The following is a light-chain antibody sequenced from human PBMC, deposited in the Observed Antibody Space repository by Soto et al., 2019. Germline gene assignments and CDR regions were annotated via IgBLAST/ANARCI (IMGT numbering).Light chain of an antibody. CDR3: QQLISYPHT. CDR2: AAS. CDR1: QGISSY. V-gene: IGKV1-9*01. Sequence: DIQLTQSPSFLSASVGDRVTMTCRASQGISSYLVWYQQKPGKAPKLLIYAASTLQSGVPSRFSGSGSGTEFTLTISSLQPEDFATYYCQQLISYPHTFGQGTKLEIK. J-gene: IGKJ2*01.